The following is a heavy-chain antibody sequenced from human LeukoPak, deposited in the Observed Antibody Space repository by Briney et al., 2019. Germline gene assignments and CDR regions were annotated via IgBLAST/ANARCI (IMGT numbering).Heavy chain of an antibody. D-gene: IGHD2-15*01. V-gene: IGHV4-31*03. CDR1: GGSISSGGYY. J-gene: IGHJ4*02. CDR3: ARGAGYCSGGSCYLPGYFDY. CDR2: IYYSGST. Sequence: SETLSLTCTVSGGSISSGGYYWSWIRQHPGKGLEWIGYIYYSGSTYYNPYLKSRVTRSVDTSKNQFSLKLSSVTAADTDVYYCARGAGYCSGGSCYLPGYFDYWGQGALVTVSS.